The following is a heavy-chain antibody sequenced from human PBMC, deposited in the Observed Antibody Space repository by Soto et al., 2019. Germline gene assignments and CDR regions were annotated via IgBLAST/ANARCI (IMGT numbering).Heavy chain of an antibody. CDR1: GYTFTDYD. CDR3: ARAGGRYQLLYRNWLDP. J-gene: IGHJ5*02. D-gene: IGHD2-2*02. V-gene: IGHV1-2*06. Sequence: ASVKVSCKTSGYTFTDYDINWVRQAPGQGLEGMGRTNSHSGATPYAKKFQDRVTMTRDTSIRTANRELGSLRADDTAVYYCARAGGRYQLLYRNWLDPWGQGTLVTVSS. CDR2: TNSHSGAT.